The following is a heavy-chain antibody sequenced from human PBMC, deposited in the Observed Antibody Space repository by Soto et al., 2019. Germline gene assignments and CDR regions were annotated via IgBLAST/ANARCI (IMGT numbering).Heavy chain of an antibody. CDR3: ARVKIGYYDFWSGYFDFDY. CDR1: GGSFSGYY. J-gene: IGHJ4*02. V-gene: IGHV4-34*01. Sequence: SETLSLTCAVYGGSFSGYYWSWIRQPPGKGLEWIGEINHSGSTNYNPSLKSRVTISVDTSKNQFSLKLSSVTAADTAVYYCARVKIGYYDFWSGYFDFDYWGQGTLVTVSS. D-gene: IGHD3-3*01. CDR2: INHSGST.